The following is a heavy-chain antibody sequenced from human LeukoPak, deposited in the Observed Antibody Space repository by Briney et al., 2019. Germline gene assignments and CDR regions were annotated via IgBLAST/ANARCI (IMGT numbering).Heavy chain of an antibody. Sequence: PSETLSLTCAVYGGSFSGYYWSWIRQPPGKGLEWIGEINHSGSTNYNPSLKSRVTISVDTSKNQFSLKLSSVTAADTAVYYCARGTYSGSYIYWYFDLWGRGTLVTVSS. J-gene: IGHJ2*01. V-gene: IGHV4-34*01. CDR3: ARGTYSGSYIYWYFDL. CDR2: INHSGST. CDR1: GGSFSGYY. D-gene: IGHD1-26*01.